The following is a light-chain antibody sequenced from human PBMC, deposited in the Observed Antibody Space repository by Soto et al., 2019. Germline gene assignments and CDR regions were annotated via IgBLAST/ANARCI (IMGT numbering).Light chain of an antibody. J-gene: IGLJ1*01. CDR3: GAWDGSLNAYV. CDR1: SSNIGSKS. CDR2: DKI. Sequence: QSVLTQPPSASGTPGQRVTISCSGSSSNIGSKSATWYQQLPATAPKLLIYDKIERPSGVPDRSSASTAGTSASLATSGLQSEDEADYYCGAWDGSLNAYVFGVGTKVTVL. V-gene: IGLV1-44*01.